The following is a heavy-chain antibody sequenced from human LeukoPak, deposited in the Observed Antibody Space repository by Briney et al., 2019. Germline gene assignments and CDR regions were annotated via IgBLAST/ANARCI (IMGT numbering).Heavy chain of an antibody. CDR2: ISAYNGNT. CDR1: GYTFTSYG. CDR3: ARITRRDGYIGPDY. V-gene: IGHV1-18*01. Sequence: ASVKVSCKASGYTFTSYGISWVRQAPGQGLEWMGWISAYNGNTNYAQKLQGRVTTTTDTSTSTAYMELRSLRSDDTAVYYCARITRRDGYIGPDYWGQGTLVTVSS. J-gene: IGHJ4*02. D-gene: IGHD5-24*01.